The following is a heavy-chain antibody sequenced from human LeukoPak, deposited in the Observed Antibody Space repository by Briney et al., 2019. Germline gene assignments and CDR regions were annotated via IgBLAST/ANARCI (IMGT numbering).Heavy chain of an antibody. Sequence: GGSLRLSCAASGFTFVDYGMTWVRQAPGKGLEWVSGINWNGGSRGYADSVKGRFTISRDNGKNSLYLEMNDLRGEDTAFYFCAGQERGGWNYFDFWGQGILVTVSS. CDR3: AGQERGGWNYFDF. D-gene: IGHD6-19*01. CDR1: GFTFVDYG. V-gene: IGHV3-20*04. J-gene: IGHJ4*02. CDR2: INWNGGSR.